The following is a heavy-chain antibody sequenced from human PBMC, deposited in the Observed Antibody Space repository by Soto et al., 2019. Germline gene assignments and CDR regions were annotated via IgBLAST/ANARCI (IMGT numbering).Heavy chain of an antibody. CDR3: ARTLSGSFY. CDR1: GFTFGSLS. J-gene: IGHJ4*02. CDR2: INSSSAYI. V-gene: IGHV3-21*01. D-gene: IGHD3-10*01. Sequence: EVQLVESGGGLVKPGESLRLSCAATGFTFGSLSMSWVRQAPGKGLEWVSSINSSSAYIYYADSVKGRFTISRDNTKNSLYLQMNSLRVEDTALYYCARTLSGSFYWGQGTLVTVSS.